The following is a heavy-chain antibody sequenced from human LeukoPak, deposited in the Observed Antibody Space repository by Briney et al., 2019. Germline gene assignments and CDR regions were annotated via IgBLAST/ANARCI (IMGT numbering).Heavy chain of an antibody. Sequence: PSETLSLTCTVSGGSISTYYWTWIRQPAGKGLEWIGRIYTNGHTNYNPSLKSRVTMSVDTSKNQFSLRLNSVTAADTAVYYCARHYDDYIDYWGQGTLVTVSS. CDR2: IYTNGHT. CDR3: ARHYDDYIDY. CDR1: GGSISTYY. V-gene: IGHV4-4*07. D-gene: IGHD5-12*01. J-gene: IGHJ4*02.